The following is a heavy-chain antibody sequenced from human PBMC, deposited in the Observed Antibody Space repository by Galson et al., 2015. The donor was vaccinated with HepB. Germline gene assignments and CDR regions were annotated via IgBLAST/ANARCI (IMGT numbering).Heavy chain of an antibody. J-gene: IGHJ4*02. D-gene: IGHD6-19*01. Sequence: LSLTCAVSRGSITSSNWWGWVRQPPGKGLEWIGEVYHSGSTNYKPSLKSRVTISIDKSKSQFSLRLTSVTAADTAVYYCAGHTSGWPVEYWGQGILVTVSS. V-gene: IGHV4-4*02. CDR1: RGSITSSNW. CDR2: VYHSGST. CDR3: AGHTSGWPVEY.